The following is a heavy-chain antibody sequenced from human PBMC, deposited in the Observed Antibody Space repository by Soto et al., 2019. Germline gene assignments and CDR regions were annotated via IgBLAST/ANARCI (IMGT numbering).Heavy chain of an antibody. V-gene: IGHV4-34*01. D-gene: IGHD3-9*01. CDR3: ARKSRLVIPLYYCCGMDV. Sequence: SETLSLTCAVYGGSFSGYYWSWIRQPPGKGLEWIGEINHSGSTNYNPSLKSRVTISVDTSKNQFSLKLSSVTAADTAVYYCARKSRLVIPLYYCCGMDVWGQGTTVTVSS. CDR1: GGSFSGYY. CDR2: INHSGST. J-gene: IGHJ6*02.